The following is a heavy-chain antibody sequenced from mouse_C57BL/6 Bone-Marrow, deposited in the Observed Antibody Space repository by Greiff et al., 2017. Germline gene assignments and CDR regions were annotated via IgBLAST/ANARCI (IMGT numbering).Heavy chain of an antibody. Sequence: EVKLMESGAELVRPGASVKLSCTASGFNIKDDYMHWVKQRPEQGLEWIGWIDPENGDTEYASKFQGKATITADTSSNTAYLQLSSLTSEDTADYYCPYGFDYWGQGTTLTVSS. J-gene: IGHJ2*01. CDR1: GFNIKDDY. CDR2: IDPENGDT. D-gene: IGHD1-1*02. CDR3: PYGFDY. V-gene: IGHV14-4*01.